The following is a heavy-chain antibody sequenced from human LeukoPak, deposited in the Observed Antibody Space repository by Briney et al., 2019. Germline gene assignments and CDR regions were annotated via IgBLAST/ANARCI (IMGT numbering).Heavy chain of an antibody. CDR1: GFTFSNYA. D-gene: IGHD4/OR15-4a*01. V-gene: IGHV3-30*04. J-gene: IGHJ4*02. CDR2: ISYDGSNK. CDR3: ARRAGAYSHPYDY. Sequence: GGSLRLSCAASGFTFSNYAINWVRQAPGKGLEWVAVISYDGSNKDYADSVKGRFTISRDNSKNTLYLQMNSLRAGDTAVYYCARRAGAYSHPYDYWGQGTLVTVSS.